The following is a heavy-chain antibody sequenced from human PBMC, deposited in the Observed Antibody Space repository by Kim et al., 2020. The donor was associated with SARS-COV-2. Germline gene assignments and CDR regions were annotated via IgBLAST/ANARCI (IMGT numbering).Heavy chain of an antibody. V-gene: IGHV3-33*01. CDR3: ASGRSSSSFDY. CDR2: K. Sequence: KYYADSAKGRFTISRDNSKNTLYLQMNSLRAEDTAVYYCASGRSSSSFDYWGQGTLVTVSS. J-gene: IGHJ4*02. D-gene: IGHD6-6*01.